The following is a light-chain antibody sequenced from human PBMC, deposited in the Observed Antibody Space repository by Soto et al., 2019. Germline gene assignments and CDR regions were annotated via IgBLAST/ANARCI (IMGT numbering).Light chain of an antibody. J-gene: IGKJ5*01. Sequence: EVVLPPSPDIISVAPSERLTLSVWASQSLGTLLAWYQQPPGQPPRLLIYGASSRATGIPDRFTGSGSETSFTLTIRRLEPEDFALYYCQHYQSGHPINFGEGTRREI. CDR2: GAS. CDR3: QHYQSGHPIN. CDR1: QSLGTL. V-gene: IGKV3-20*01.